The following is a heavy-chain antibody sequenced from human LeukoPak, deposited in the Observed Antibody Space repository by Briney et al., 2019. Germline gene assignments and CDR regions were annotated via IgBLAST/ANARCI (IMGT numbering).Heavy chain of an antibody. CDR1: GFTVSSNY. V-gene: IGHV3-66*02. D-gene: IGHD3-3*01. Sequence: PGGSLRLSCAASGFTVSSNYMSWVRQAPGKGLEWVSVIYSGGSTSYADSMKGQFTISRDSSKNTLYLQMNSLRAEDTAVYYCARGFWSGYYYNWFDPWGQGTLVTVAS. CDR2: IYSGGST. J-gene: IGHJ5*02. CDR3: ARGFWSGYYYNWFDP.